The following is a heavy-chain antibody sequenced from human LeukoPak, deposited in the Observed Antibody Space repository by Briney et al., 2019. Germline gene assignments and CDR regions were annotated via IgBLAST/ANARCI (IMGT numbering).Heavy chain of an antibody. CDR2: IIPIFGTA. V-gene: IGHV1-69*05. CDR1: GGTFSSYA. CDR3: ARDSGTRREGYNRGSLVAY. D-gene: IGHD5-24*01. Sequence: SVKVSCKASGGTFSSYAISWVRQAPGQGLEWMGGIIPIFGTANYAQKFQGRVTITTDESTSTAYMELSSLRSEDTAVYYCARDSGTRREGYNRGSLVAYWGQGTLVTVSS. J-gene: IGHJ4*02.